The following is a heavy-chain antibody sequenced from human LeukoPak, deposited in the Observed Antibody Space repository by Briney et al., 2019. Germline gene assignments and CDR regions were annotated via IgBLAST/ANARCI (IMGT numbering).Heavy chain of an antibody. D-gene: IGHD2-2*01. CDR3: AKVAWDFCSSTSCRYAFDI. V-gene: IGHV3-30*02. Sequence: GGSLRLSCAASGFTFSSYGMHWVRQAPGKGLEWVAFIRYDGSNKYYADSVKGRFTISRDNSKNTLYLQMNSLRAEDTAVYYCAKVAWDFCSSTSCRYAFDIWGQGTMVTVSS. CDR1: GFTFSSYG. J-gene: IGHJ3*02. CDR2: IRYDGSNK.